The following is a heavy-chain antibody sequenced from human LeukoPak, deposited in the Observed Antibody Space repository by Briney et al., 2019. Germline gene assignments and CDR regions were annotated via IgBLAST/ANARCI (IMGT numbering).Heavy chain of an antibody. CDR2: IYSGGTI. V-gene: IGHV3-53*01. D-gene: IGHD2-15*01. CDR3: ASIAEWQLRGAFDL. CDR1: RFIVRSNY. J-gene: IGHJ3*01. Sequence: GGSLRLSCAASRFIVRSNYMSWVRQAPGKGLGWVSFIYSGGTIYYADSVKGRFTLSRDDSKNTLYPQMNSLRAEDTAVYYCASIAEWQLRGAFDLWGQGTLITVSS.